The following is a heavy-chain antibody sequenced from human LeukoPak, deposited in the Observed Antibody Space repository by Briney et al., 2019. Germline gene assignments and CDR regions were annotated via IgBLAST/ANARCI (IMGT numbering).Heavy chain of an antibody. CDR3: ARLMVRAVLSYYGLDV. V-gene: IGHV4-4*08. J-gene: IGHJ6*02. D-gene: IGHD3-10*01. CDR1: GGSFNSHF. Sequence: SETLSLTCKVSGGSFNSHFWTWIRQPPGKGLEWIGYFHASVNSDCNPSLKSRVNMSLDTSKSQFSLKLNSVTAADTAVYYCARLMVRAVLSYYGLDVWGQGTTVIVSS. CDR2: FHASVNS.